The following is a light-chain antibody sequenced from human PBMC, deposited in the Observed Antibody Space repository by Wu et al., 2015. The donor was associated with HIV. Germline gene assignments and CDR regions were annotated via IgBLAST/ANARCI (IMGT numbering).Light chain of an antibody. V-gene: IGKV3-11*01. CDR3: QQRVNWPLFT. Sequence: EIVLTQSPATLSLSPGERATLSCRASQSVSSYLAWYQQKPGQAPRLLIYYASSRATGIPARFSGSGSGTDFTLTINSVEPEDFAVYYCQQRVNWPLFTFGPGTESG. CDR2: YAS. CDR1: QSVSSY. J-gene: IGKJ3*01.